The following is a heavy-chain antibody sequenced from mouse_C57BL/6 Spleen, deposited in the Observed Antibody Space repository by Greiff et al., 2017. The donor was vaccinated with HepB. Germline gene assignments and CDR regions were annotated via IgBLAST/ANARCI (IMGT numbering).Heavy chain of an antibody. CDR3: TRDPLYYYGSSSWFAY. J-gene: IGHJ3*01. CDR2: ISSGGDYI. CDR1: GFTFSSYA. V-gene: IGHV5-9-1*02. Sequence: EVKVVESGEGLVKPGGSLKLSCAASGFTFSSYAMSWVRQTPEKRLEWVAYISSGGDYIYYADTVKGRFTISRDNARNTLYLQMSSLKSEDTAMYYCTRDPLYYYGSSSWFAYWGQGTLVTVSA. D-gene: IGHD1-1*01.